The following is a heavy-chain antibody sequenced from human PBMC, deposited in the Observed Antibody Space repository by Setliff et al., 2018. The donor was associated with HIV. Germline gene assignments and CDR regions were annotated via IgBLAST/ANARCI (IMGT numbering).Heavy chain of an antibody. CDR3: AREHCSGGSCNGFDI. CDR2: IYISGTT. D-gene: IGHD2-15*01. V-gene: IGHV4-4*09. CDR1: GGSISTSY. J-gene: IGHJ3*02. Sequence: PSETLSLTCTVSGGSISTSYWNWIRQPPGKGLEWIAYIYISGTTNYNPSLKSRVTISLDTSRNQFSLKLGSVTVADTAMYYCAREHCSGGSCNGFDIWGQGTMVTVSS.